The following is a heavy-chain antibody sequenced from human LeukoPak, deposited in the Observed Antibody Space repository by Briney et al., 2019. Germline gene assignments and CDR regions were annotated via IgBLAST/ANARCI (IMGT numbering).Heavy chain of an antibody. CDR2: INLDGSEK. V-gene: IGHV3-7*01. CDR1: GFIFSTSW. CDR3: ARGPSIVVVTAIYAFDY. D-gene: IGHD2-21*02. J-gene: IGHJ4*02. Sequence: PGGSLRLSCTASGFIFSTSWMTWVRQAPGKGLEWVANINLDGSEKYYVDSVKGRFTISRDNAKNSLYLQMNSLRAEDTAVYYCARGPSIVVVTAIYAFDYWGQGTLVTVSS.